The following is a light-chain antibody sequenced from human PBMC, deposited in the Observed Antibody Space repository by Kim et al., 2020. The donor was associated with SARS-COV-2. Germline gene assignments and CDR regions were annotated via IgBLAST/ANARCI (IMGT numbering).Light chain of an antibody. J-gene: IGKJ2*01. V-gene: IGKV1-39*01. CDR1: QNISSN. CDR3: QQSYGSPPT. CDR2: AAS. Sequence: SASVGDSATIICRASQNISSNLNWYQQKSEKAPKLLIYAASNLPSGVPPRFTGSGSGTHFTLTIDSLQPEDFATYSCQQSYGSPPTFGQGTRLEI.